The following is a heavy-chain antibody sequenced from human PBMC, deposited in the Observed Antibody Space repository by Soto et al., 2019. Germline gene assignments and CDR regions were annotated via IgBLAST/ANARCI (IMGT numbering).Heavy chain of an antibody. V-gene: IGHV4-30-4*01. CDR2: IYHSGST. Sequence: QVQLQESGPGLVKPSQTLSLTCTVSGGSISSGDYYWSWIRQPPGKGLEWIGYIYHSGSTYYNPSLKSRVTISVDTSKNQCSLKLCYVTAADTAVYYRARERPDGARLDPWGQGTLVTVSS. J-gene: IGHJ5*02. CDR1: GGSISSGDYY. CDR3: ARERPDGARLDP. D-gene: IGHD6-6*01.